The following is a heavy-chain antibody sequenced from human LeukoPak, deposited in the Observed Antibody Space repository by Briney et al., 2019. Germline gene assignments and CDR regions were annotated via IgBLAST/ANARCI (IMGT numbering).Heavy chain of an antibody. CDR1: GFTFGDYG. V-gene: IGHV3-49*03. Sequence: GGSLRLSCTVSGFTFGDYGMSWFRQAPGKGLAWIGLIRSKAYGGTKEYAASVQGRFTISRDDSKSIAYLQMSSLKTEDTAVYYCVRESLGYCSGVSCSNPTYVYSYMDVWGKGTTVTVSS. J-gene: IGHJ6*03. CDR2: IRSKAYGGTK. D-gene: IGHD2-15*01. CDR3: VRESLGYCSGVSCSNPTYVYSYMDV.